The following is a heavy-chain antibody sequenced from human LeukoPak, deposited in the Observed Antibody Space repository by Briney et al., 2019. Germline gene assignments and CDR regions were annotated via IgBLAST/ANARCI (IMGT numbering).Heavy chain of an antibody. Sequence: GGSLRLSRAASGFTFSSYGMHWVRQAPGKGLEWVAVIWYDGSNKYYADSVKGRFTISRDNSKNTLYLQMNSLRAEDTAVYYCARGGLLKYYYYGMDVWGQGTTVTVSS. CDR1: GFTFSSYG. CDR3: ARGGLLKYYYYGMDV. V-gene: IGHV3-33*01. D-gene: IGHD6-25*01. J-gene: IGHJ6*02. CDR2: IWYDGSNK.